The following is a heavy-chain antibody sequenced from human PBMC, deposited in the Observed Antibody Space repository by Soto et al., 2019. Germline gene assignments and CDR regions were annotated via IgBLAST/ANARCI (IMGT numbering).Heavy chain of an antibody. J-gene: IGHJ6*02. CDR1: GGTFSSYA. Sequence: QVQLVQSGAEVKKPGSSVKVSCKASGGTFSSYAISWVRQAPAQGLEWMGGIIPLFGTANSAQKFQGRVTIPAVDSTGTANMEPGSLRSEDTAVYDCASTMRMTDYYYYGMDVWGQGTTVTVSS. V-gene: IGHV1-69*01. CDR2: IIPLFGTA. CDR3: ASTMRMTDYYYYGMDV. D-gene: IGHD2-2*01.